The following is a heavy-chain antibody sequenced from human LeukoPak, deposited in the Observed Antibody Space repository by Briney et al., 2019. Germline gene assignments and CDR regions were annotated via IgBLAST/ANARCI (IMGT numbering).Heavy chain of an antibody. J-gene: IGHJ5*02. Sequence: PGGSLRLSCEGSGFRFSGYWMHWVRQAPGKGLVWVSRIQGDERSASYGDSVRGRFTISKDNAKNILYLQMDSLRVEDTAVYYCAGYSSWYWFDPWGQGTLVTVSS. CDR2: IQGDERSA. CDR3: AGYSSWYWFDP. CDR1: GFRFSGYW. D-gene: IGHD6-13*01. V-gene: IGHV3-74*01.